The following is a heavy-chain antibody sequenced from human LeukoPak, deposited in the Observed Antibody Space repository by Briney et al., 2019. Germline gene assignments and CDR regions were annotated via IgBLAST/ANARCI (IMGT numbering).Heavy chain of an antibody. CDR1: GYTFTSYG. CDR2: ISAYNGNT. J-gene: IGHJ5*02. V-gene: IGHV1-18*01. D-gene: IGHD3-10*01. CDR3: ARDRGTYYYGSGSYYDNWFDP. Sequence: ASVKVSCKAYGYTFTSYGISWVRQAPGQGLEWMGWISAYNGNTNYAQKLQGRVTMTTDTSTSTAYMELRSLRSDDTAVYYCARDRGTYYYGSGSYYDNWFDPWGQGTLVTVSS.